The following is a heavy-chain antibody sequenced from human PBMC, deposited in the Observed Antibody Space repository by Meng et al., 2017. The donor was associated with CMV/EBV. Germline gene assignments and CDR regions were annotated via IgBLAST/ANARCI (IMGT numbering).Heavy chain of an antibody. J-gene: IGHJ4*02. CDR2: IYWDDDK. CDR3: AHRGSYGYHGY. V-gene: IGHV2-5*02. D-gene: IGHD5-18*01. Sequence: PLQESGPPPVTPTNTLELTCTLSGFSLSTSGVGVGWIRQPPGKALEWLALIYWDDDKRYSPSLKSRLTITKDTSKNQVVLTMTNMDPVDTATYYCAHRGSYGYHGYWGQGTLVTVSS. CDR1: GFSLSTSGVG.